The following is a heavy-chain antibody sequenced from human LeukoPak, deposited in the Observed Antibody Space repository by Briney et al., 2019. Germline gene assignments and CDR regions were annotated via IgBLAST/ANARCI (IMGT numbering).Heavy chain of an antibody. V-gene: IGHV4-59*08. CDR1: YY. D-gene: IGHD3-10*01. CDR3: ARPQLWFGEGWFDP. CDR2: IYYSGST. Sequence: YYWSWIRQPPGKGLEGSGYIYYSGSTNYNPSLKSRVTISVDTSKNQFSLKLSSVTAADTAVYYCARPQLWFGEGWFDPWGQGTLVTVSS. J-gene: IGHJ5*02.